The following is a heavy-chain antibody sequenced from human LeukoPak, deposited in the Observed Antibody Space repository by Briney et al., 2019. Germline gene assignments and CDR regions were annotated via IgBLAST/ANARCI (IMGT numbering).Heavy chain of an antibody. Sequence: GGSLRLSCAASGFTFNRYYMYWIRQAPGKGLVWVSRISDDGRVTLYADFVKGRFTISRDNSKNTLYLQMNSLRAEDTAVYYCAKDGPPWAVAGRSFSYWGQGTLVTVSS. J-gene: IGHJ4*02. CDR3: AKDGPPWAVAGRSFSY. CDR1: GFTFNRYY. D-gene: IGHD6-19*01. CDR2: ISDDGRVT. V-gene: IGHV3-74*01.